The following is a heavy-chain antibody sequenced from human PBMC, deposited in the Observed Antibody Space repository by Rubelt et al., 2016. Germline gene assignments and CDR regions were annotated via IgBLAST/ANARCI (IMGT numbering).Heavy chain of an antibody. V-gene: IGHV5-51*01. CDR3: ARVTTVTNDNWFDP. CDR1: GYSFTSYW. CDR2: IYPGDSDT. J-gene: IGHJ5*02. D-gene: IGHD4-17*01. Sequence: EVQLVQSGAEVQKPGESLKISCKGSGYSFTSYWTGWVRQMPGKGLEWMGIIYPGDSDTRYSPAFQGQVTISADKSISTAYLQWSSRKASDTAMYYCARVTTVTNDNWFDPWGQGTLVTVSS.